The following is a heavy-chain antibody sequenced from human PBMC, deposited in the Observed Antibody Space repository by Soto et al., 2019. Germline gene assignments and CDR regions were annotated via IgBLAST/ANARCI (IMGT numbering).Heavy chain of an antibody. CDR2: ISYDGSNK. CDR1: AFTFSSSG. CDR3: AKYCSSTSCSDY. D-gene: IGHD2-2*01. V-gene: IGHV3-30*18. Sequence: VQLVESGGGVVEPGRSLRLSCAPSAFTFSSSGMHWVRQAPVMGLEWVAVISYDGSNKYYADSVKGRFTISRDNSKNTLYLQMNSLRAEDTAVYYCAKYCSSTSCSDYWGQGTLVTVSS. J-gene: IGHJ4*02.